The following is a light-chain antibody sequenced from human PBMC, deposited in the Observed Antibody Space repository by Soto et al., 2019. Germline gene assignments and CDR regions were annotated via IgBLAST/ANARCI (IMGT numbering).Light chain of an antibody. CDR1: QDISKY. Sequence: DIQMTQSPSSLSASVGDRVTITCQASQDISKYLNWYQQKPGKAPQVLIYDASNLETGVPPRYSGNGSGTDFTFTISSLQPEDIATYYCQQYENLPFTFGPGTTVDFK. J-gene: IGKJ3*01. V-gene: IGKV1-33*01. CDR2: DAS. CDR3: QQYENLPFT.